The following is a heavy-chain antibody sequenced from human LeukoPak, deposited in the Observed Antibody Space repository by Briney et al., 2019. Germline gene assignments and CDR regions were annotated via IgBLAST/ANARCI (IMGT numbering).Heavy chain of an antibody. Sequence: PGGSLRLSCAAPGFTFSSYEMNWVRQAPGKGLEWVSYISSSGSTIYYADSVKGRFTISRDNAKNSLYLQMNSLRAEDTAVYYCARVGGSHDYTHGGLDYWGQGTLVTVSS. CDR1: GFTFSSYE. CDR3: ARVGGSHDYTHGGLDY. CDR2: ISSSGSTI. J-gene: IGHJ4*02. D-gene: IGHD3-16*01. V-gene: IGHV3-48*03.